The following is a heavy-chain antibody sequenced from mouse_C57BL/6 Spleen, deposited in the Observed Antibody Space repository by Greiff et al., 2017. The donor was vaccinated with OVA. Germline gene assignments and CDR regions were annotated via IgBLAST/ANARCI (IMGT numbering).Heavy chain of an antibody. D-gene: IGHD1-1*01. CDR1: GYTFTTYP. V-gene: IGHV1-47*01. CDR2: FHPYNDDT. CDR3: ARRYYGSSYWYFDV. J-gene: IGHJ1*03. Sequence: VKLMESGAELVKPGASVKMSCKASGYTFTTYPIEWKKQNHGKSLEWIGNFHPYNDDTKYNEKFKGKATLTVEKSSSTVYLELSRLTSDDSAVYYCARRYYGSSYWYFDVWGTGTTVTVSS.